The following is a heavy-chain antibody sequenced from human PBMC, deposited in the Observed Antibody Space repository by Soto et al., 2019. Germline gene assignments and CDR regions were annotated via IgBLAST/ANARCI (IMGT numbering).Heavy chain of an antibody. V-gene: IGHV3-53*01. D-gene: IGHD6-6*01. CDR3: VRDFGSSSEGGMDV. CDR1: GFTVSSNY. CDR2: IYSGGIT. Sequence: GGSLRLSCAASGFTVSSNYMSWVRQAPGKGLEWVSVIYSGGITFYADSAKGRFTISRDNSKNTLSLQMNNLRGEDTAVYYCVRDFGSSSEGGMDVWGQGTTVTVSS. J-gene: IGHJ6*02.